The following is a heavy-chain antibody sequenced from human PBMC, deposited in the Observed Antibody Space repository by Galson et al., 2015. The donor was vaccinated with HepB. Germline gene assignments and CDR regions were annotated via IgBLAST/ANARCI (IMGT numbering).Heavy chain of an antibody. CDR3: ARPPHGSSSRGSHFDY. CDR1: GHSFTSYW. J-gene: IGHJ4*02. CDR2: IYPGDPDT. Sequence: QSGAEVKKPGESLKISCKGSGHSFTSYWIGWVRQMPGKGLEWMGIIYPGDPDTRYSPSFQGQVTISADKSISTAYLQWSSLKASDTAMYYCARPPHGSSSRGSHFDYWGQGTLVTVSS. V-gene: IGHV5-51*01. D-gene: IGHD6-13*01.